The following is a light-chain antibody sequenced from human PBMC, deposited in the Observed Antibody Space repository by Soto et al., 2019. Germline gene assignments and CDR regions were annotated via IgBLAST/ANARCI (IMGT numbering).Light chain of an antibody. CDR1: SANIGRNT. J-gene: IGLJ3*02. Sequence: QSVLTQPPSASGTPGQRVTISCSGSSANIGRNTVNWYQQLPGTAPKVLIYNNNQRPSGVPDRFSGSKSGTSASLAISGLQSEDEADYYCAAWDDSLSGLWVFGGGTKVTVL. CDR2: NNN. V-gene: IGLV1-44*01. CDR3: AAWDDSLSGLWV.